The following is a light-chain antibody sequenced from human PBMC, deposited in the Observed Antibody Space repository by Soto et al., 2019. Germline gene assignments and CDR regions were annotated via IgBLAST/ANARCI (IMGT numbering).Light chain of an antibody. CDR3: SSYTSSSKDAV. J-gene: IGLJ7*01. Sequence: QSALTQPASVSGSPGQSITISCTGTSSDVGGYNYVSWYQQHPGKAPKLMIYDVSNRPSGVSNRFSGSKSGNTASLTISGLQAEDEADYYCSSYTSSSKDAVFGGGTQLTVL. CDR2: DVS. V-gene: IGLV2-14*01. CDR1: SSDVGGYNY.